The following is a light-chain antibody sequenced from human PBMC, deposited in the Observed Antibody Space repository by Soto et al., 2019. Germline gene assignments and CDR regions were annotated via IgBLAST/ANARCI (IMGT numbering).Light chain of an antibody. CDR3: QQRSNWPLT. Sequence: EIVLTQSPATLSLSPGERATLSCRASQSVSSYLAWYQQKPGQAPRLLIYDASNRATGIPARFSGSGSGTDFTLTISSLEPEDFAVYLCQQRSNWPLTFGGGTKVEMK. J-gene: IGKJ4*01. V-gene: IGKV3-11*01. CDR1: QSVSSY. CDR2: DAS.